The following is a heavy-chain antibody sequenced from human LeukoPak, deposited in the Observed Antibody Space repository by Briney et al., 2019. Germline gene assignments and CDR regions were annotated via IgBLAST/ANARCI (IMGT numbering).Heavy chain of an antibody. V-gene: IGHV3-23*01. CDR3: AKDSTYDSRGYYDY. CDR2: ISGSGGST. D-gene: IGHD3-22*01. J-gene: IGHJ4*02. CDR1: GFTFSSYA. Sequence: GGSLRLSCAASGFTFSSYAMNWVRQAPGKGLEWVSAISGSGGSTYYADSVKGRFTISRDNSKNTLYLQMNSLRVEDTAIYFCAKDSTYDSRGYYDYWGQGTLVTVSS.